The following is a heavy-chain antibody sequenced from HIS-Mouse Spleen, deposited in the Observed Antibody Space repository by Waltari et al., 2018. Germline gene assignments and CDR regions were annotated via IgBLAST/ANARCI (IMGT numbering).Heavy chain of an antibody. Sequence: QLVEFGGGVFKLGGSLSPSGEALGFPFISYGFPGGRQGPGKGLVGVEVIASDGRIKDDSDAWKGRFTMSRDKSKNTLYLQMNSLRAEDTAVYYCAKASSGWLDYWGQGTLVTVSS. D-gene: IGHD6-19*01. CDR1: GFPFISYG. V-gene: IGHV3-30*18. J-gene: IGHJ4*02. CDR2: IASDGRIK. CDR3: AKASSGWLDY.